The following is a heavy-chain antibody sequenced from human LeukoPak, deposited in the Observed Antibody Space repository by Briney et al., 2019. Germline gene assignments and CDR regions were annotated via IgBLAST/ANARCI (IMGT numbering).Heavy chain of an antibody. CDR3: ARDTRWGGEDVGF. CDR2: IKQDGSEK. V-gene: IGHV3-7*04. CDR1: GFTFSSYW. D-gene: IGHD2-2*01. Sequence: GGSLRLSCAASGFTFSSYWMTWVRQAPGKGLEWVANIKQDGSEKYYVDSVKGRFTISRDNAKNSVYLQMNSLRAEDTAVYYCARDTRWGGEDVGFWGQGTLVTVFS. J-gene: IGHJ4*02.